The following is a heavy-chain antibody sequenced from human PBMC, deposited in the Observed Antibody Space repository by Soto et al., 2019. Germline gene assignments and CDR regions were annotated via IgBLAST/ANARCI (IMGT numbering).Heavy chain of an antibody. CDR3: ARPGSGSYSAVYYYYGMDV. J-gene: IGHJ6*02. CDR2: IIPIFGTA. V-gene: IGHV1-69*13. CDR1: GGTFSSYA. Sequence: VKVSCKASGGTFSSYAISWVRQAPGQGLEWMGGIIPIFGTANYAQKFQGRVTITADESTSTAYMELSSLRSEDTAVYYCARPGSGSYSAVYYYYGMDVWGQGTTVTVSS. D-gene: IGHD1-26*01.